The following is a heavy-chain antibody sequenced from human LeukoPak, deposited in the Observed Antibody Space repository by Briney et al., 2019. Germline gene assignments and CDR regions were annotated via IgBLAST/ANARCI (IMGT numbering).Heavy chain of an antibody. CDR3: ATNTPRYNWNLLDY. CDR1: GYTLTELS. Sequence: ASVTVSCKVSGYTLTELSMHWVRQAPGKGLEWMGGFYPEDGETIYAQKFQGRVTMTEDTSTDTAYMELSSLRSEDTAVYYCATNTPRYNWNLLDYWGQGTLVTVSS. J-gene: IGHJ4*02. CDR2: FYPEDGET. D-gene: IGHD1-20*01. V-gene: IGHV1-24*01.